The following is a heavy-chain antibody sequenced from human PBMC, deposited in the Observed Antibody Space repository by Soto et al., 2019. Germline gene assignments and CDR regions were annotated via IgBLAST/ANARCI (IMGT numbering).Heavy chain of an antibody. CDR1: GGSISSYY. J-gene: IGHJ4*02. D-gene: IGHD6-13*01. CDR2: IYYSGST. V-gene: IGHV4-59*08. Sequence: PSETLSLTCTVSGGSISSYYWSWIRQPPGKGLGWIGYIYYSGSTNYNPSLKSRVTISVDTSKNQFSLKLSSVTAADTAVYFCARHAIAAAAFYFDYWGQGTQVTVSS. CDR3: ARHAIAAAAFYFDY.